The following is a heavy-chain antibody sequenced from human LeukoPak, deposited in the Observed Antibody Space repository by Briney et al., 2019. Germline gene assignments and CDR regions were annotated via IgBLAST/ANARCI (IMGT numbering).Heavy chain of an antibody. J-gene: IGHJ3*02. V-gene: IGHV3-21*01. D-gene: IGHD3-22*01. CDR1: GFTFSSYS. Sequence: PGGSLRLSCAASGFTFSSYSMNWVRQAPGKGLEWVSSISSSSSYIYYADSVKGRFTISRDNAKNSLYLQMNSLRAEDTAVYYCARDPGYYYDSSGYQAAFDIWGQGTMVTVSS. CDR3: ARDPGYYYDSSGYQAAFDI. CDR2: ISSSSSYI.